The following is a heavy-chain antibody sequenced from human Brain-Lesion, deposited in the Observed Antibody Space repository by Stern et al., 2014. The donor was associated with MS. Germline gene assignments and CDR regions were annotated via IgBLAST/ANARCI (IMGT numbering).Heavy chain of an antibody. CDR1: GLSFSDYW. Sequence: EMQLVESGGGLAQPGGSLRLSCAASGLSFSDYWMSWVRQAPGKGLEWVAYIKQDGSEKYYLDSVKGRFTISRDNTKNSLSLQMNSLRAEDTAFYYRARGRDYFGPWGQGTLVTVSS. CDR3: ARGRDYFGP. V-gene: IGHV3-7*01. J-gene: IGHJ4*02. CDR2: IKQDGSEK.